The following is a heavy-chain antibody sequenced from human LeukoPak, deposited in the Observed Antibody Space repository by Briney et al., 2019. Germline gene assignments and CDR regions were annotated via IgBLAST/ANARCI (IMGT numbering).Heavy chain of an antibody. CDR2: LYSAGST. CDR1: GFTFSNAW. Sequence: SGGSLRLSCAASGFTFSNAWMSWVRQAPGKGLEWVSLLYSAGSTNYADSVKGRFTISRDDSKNTVYLQMNSLRAEDTAVYYCARWTNFHAFDIWGQGTLVTVSS. CDR3: ARWTNFHAFDI. J-gene: IGHJ3*02. D-gene: IGHD1-1*01. V-gene: IGHV3-53*01.